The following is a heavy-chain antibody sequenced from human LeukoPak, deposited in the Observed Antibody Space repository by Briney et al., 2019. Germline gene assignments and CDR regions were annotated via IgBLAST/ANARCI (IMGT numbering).Heavy chain of an antibody. CDR1: GYTFTSYG. CDR2: ISAYNGNT. Sequence: ASVKVSCKASGYTFTSYGISWVRQAPGQGLEWMGWISAYNGNTNYAQKLQGRVTMTTDTSTSTAYMELRSLRSDDTAVYYCARDQAPYSSSWYGDYWGQGTLVTVSS. D-gene: IGHD6-13*01. CDR3: ARDQAPYSSSWYGDY. V-gene: IGHV1-18*01. J-gene: IGHJ4*02.